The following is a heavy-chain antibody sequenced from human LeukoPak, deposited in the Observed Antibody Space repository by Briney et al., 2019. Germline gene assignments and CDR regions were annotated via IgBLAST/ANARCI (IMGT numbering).Heavy chain of an antibody. CDR3: ARDLHCGGDCIDY. D-gene: IGHD2-21*02. J-gene: IGHJ4*02. Sequence: ASVKVSCKASGYTFTGYYMHWVRQAPGQGLEWMGWINPNSGGTNYAQKFQGRVTMTRDTSISTAYMELSGLRSDDTAVYYCARDLHCGGDCIDYWGQGTLVTVSS. V-gene: IGHV1-2*02. CDR2: INPNSGGT. CDR1: GYTFTGYY.